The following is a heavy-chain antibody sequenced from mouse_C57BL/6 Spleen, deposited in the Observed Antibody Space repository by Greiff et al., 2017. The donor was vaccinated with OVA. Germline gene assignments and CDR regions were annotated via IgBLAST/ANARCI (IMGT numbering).Heavy chain of an antibody. CDR2: IDPSDSYP. Sequence: QVQLQQPGAELVMPGASVKLSCKASGYTFTSYWMHWVKQRPGQGLGWIGEIDPSDSYPNYNQKFKGKSTLTVDKSSSTAYMQLSSLTSEDSAVYYCARKGDGGYWGQGTTLTVSS. CDR3: ARKGDGGY. CDR1: GYTFTSYW. V-gene: IGHV1-69*01. J-gene: IGHJ2*01. D-gene: IGHD3-3*01.